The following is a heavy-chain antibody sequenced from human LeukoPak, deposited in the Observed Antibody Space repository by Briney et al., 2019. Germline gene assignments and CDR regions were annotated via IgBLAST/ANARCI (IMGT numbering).Heavy chain of an antibody. J-gene: IGHJ4*02. V-gene: IGHV3-9*01. Sequence: PGGSLRLSCAASGFTFSSYSMNWVRQAPGKGLEWVSGISWNSGSIGYADSVKGRFTISRDNAKNSLYLQMNSLRAEDTALYYCAKGQELDYDYVWGSSTLLLGYFDYWGQGTLVTVSS. CDR1: GFTFSSYS. CDR3: AKGQELDYDYVWGSSTLLLGYFDY. CDR2: ISWNSGSI. D-gene: IGHD3-16*01.